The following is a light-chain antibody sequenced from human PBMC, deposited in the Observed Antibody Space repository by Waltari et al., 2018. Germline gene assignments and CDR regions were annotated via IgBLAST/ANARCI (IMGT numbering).Light chain of an antibody. V-gene: IGKV3-15*01. J-gene: IGKJ1*01. CDR2: GAS. CDR1: QSISSD. Sequence: EIVMTQSPATLSVSPGERATLPCRASQSISSDLAWYPQKPGQAPRLLIYGASTRATGIPDRFSGSGSGTEFTLTISSLQSEDFAVYYCQQYYRWWTFGLGTKVERK. CDR3: QQYYRWWT.